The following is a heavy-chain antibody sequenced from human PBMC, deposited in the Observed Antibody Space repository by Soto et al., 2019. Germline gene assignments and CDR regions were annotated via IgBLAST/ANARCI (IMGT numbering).Heavy chain of an antibody. CDR1: GGSISSSDYH. CDR3: VRLKHDFWSGYLVDN. D-gene: IGHD3-3*01. Sequence: SETLSLTCTVSGGSISSSDYHWGWIRQPPGRGLEWIGSIYYRGATYYNVSLKSRLAISIDTSNNQFSLKLTSLTAADTAVFYCVRLKHDFWSGYLVDNWGQGTLVTVS. V-gene: IGHV4-39*01. J-gene: IGHJ4*02. CDR2: IYYRGAT.